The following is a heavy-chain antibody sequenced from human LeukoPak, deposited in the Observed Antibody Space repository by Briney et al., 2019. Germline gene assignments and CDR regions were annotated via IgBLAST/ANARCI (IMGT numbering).Heavy chain of an antibody. V-gene: IGHV3-21*01. D-gene: IGHD6-13*01. CDR2: ISSSSSYI. Sequence: GGSLRLSCAASGFTFSSHSMNWVRQAPGKGLEWVSSISSSSSYIYYADSVKGRFTISRDDAKNSLYLQMNSLRAEDTAVYYCARDGRAAAGTEGWGYYYYMDVWGKGTTVTVSS. CDR1: GFTFSSHS. J-gene: IGHJ6*03. CDR3: ARDGRAAAGTEGWGYYYYMDV.